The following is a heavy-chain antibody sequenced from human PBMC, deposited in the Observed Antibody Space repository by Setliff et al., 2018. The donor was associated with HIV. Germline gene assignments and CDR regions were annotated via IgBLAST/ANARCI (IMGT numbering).Heavy chain of an antibody. CDR3: ARDRYYYDSSGYYYSDY. V-gene: IGHV3-20*04. CDR2: ISRDGGDT. CDR1: GFIFDDYA. J-gene: IGHJ4*02. D-gene: IGHD3-22*01. Sequence: SLRLSCAASGFIFDDYAMSWVRQVPGKGLEWLSAISRDGGDTDYADSVRGRFTVSRDNAKNSLYLQMDSLRAADTALYYCARDRYYYDSSGYYYSDYWGLGTLVTVSS.